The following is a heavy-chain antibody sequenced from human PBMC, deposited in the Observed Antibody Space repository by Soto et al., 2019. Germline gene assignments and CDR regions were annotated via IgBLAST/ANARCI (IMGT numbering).Heavy chain of an antibody. D-gene: IGHD6-19*01. CDR3: ATSIMAGRTALRNRDFDY. V-gene: IGHV1-18*01. CDR2: ISAYNCNT. CDR1: GYTFTSYG. Sequence: ASVKVSCKASGYTFTSYGISWVRQAPGQGLEWMGWISAYNCNTNYAQKLQGRVTMTTDTSTSTAYMELRSLRSDDTAVYYCATSIMAGRTALRNRDFDYWGQGTLVTVSS. J-gene: IGHJ4*02.